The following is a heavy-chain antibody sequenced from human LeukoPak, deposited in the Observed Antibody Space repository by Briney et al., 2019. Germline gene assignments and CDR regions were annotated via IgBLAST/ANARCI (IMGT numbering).Heavy chain of an antibody. CDR3: AKEIFGVPAAISAY. V-gene: IGHV3-23*01. CDR1: GFTFSSYA. J-gene: IGHJ4*02. D-gene: IGHD2-2*02. CDR2: ISGSGGST. Sequence: GGSLRLSCAASGFTFSSYAMSWVRQAPGKGLEWVSAISGSGGSTYYADSVKGRFTTSRDNSKNTLYLQMNSLRAEDTAVYYCAKEIFGVPAAISAYWGQGTLVTVSS.